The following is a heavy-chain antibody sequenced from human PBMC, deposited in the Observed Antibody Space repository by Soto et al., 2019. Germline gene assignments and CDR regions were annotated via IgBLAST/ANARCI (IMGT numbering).Heavy chain of an antibody. CDR1: GGSISSYY. V-gene: IGHV4-59*01. CDR2: IYYSGST. D-gene: IGHD6-13*01. CDR3: AASPPPTGYSSSWAHTHFDY. J-gene: IGHJ4*02. Sequence: SETLSLTCTVSGGSISSYYWSWIRQPPGKGLEWIGYIYYSGSTNYNPSLESRVTISVDTSKNQFSLKLSSVTAADTAVYYCAASPPPTGYSSSWAHTHFDYWGQGTLVTVSS.